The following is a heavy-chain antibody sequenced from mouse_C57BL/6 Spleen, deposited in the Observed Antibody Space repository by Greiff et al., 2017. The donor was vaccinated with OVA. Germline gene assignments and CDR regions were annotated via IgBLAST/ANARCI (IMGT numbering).Heavy chain of an antibody. Sequence: VQLQQSGAELVRPGASVKLSCTASGFNIKDDYMHWVKQRPEQGLEWIGWIDPENGDTEYASKFQGKATITADTSSNTAYLQLSSLTAADTAVYCCTTPNWDLFAYWGQGTLVTVSA. CDR2: IDPENGDT. J-gene: IGHJ3*01. CDR1: GFNIKDDY. D-gene: IGHD4-1*01. CDR3: TTPNWDLFAY. V-gene: IGHV14-4*01.